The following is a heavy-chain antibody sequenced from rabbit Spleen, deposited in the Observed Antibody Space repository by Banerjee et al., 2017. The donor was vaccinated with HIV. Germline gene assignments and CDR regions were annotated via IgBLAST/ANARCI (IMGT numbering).Heavy chain of an antibody. J-gene: IGHJ4*01. CDR2: IYSGSSGDT. CDR3: VRDLVAVIGWNFNL. D-gene: IGHD1-1*01. Sequence: QSLEESGGDLVKPGASLTLTCTASGFSFSSRYYMCWVRQAPGKGLEWIACIYSGSSGDTYYASWAKGRFTISKTSSTTVTLQMTSLTAADTATYFCVRDLVAVIGWNFNLWGQGTLVTVS. CDR1: GFSFSSRYY. V-gene: IGHV1S40*01.